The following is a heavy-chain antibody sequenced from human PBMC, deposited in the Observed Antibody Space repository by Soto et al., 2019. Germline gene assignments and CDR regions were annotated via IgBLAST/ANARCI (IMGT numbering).Heavy chain of an antibody. J-gene: IGHJ4*01. CDR3: ATDNITGLFDS. D-gene: IGHD1-1*01. V-gene: IGHV4-39*02. Sequence: SETLSLXCNVSGGSISNSNYYWGWIRQPPGKGLEWIGSIYYTGNTYYNPSLKSRVTISVDTSKNQFSLKLTSVTAADTAVYYCATDNITGLFDSRGHGPPVTVSS. CDR1: GGSISNSNYY. CDR2: IYYTGNT.